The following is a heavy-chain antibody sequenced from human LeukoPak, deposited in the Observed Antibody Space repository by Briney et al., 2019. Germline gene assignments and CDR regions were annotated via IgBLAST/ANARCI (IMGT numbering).Heavy chain of an antibody. CDR1: GFTFSSYG. CDR3: AKKGGFNYGDPFDY. D-gene: IGHD5-18*01. Sequence: GGSLRPSCAASGFTFSSYGMSWVRQAPGKGLEWVSAISGGGGSTYYPDSVKGRSTISRDNSRNTLYLQMNSLRAEDTAVYHCAKKGGFNYGDPFDYWGQGTLVTVSS. CDR2: ISGGGGST. V-gene: IGHV3-23*01. J-gene: IGHJ4*02.